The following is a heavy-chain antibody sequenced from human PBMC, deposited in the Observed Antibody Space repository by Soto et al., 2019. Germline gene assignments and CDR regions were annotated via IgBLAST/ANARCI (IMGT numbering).Heavy chain of an antibody. V-gene: IGHV4-30-2*01. CDR3: ARAYTGNYYDSSGYPYGMDV. Sequence: SETLSLICAVSGGSISSGGDSWSWIRQPPGKGVEWIGYIYPSGSTSYNPSLKSRVTISVDRSKSQFSLKLRSLTAADTAVYYCARAYTGNYYDSSGYPYGMDVWGQGTTVTVSS. CDR1: GGSISSGGDS. D-gene: IGHD3-22*01. J-gene: IGHJ6*02. CDR2: IYPSGST.